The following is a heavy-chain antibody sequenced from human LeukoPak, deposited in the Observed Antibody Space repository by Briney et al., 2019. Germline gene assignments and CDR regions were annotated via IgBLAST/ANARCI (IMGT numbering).Heavy chain of an antibody. V-gene: IGHV3-23*01. CDR2: ISDSGGST. D-gene: IGHD3-22*01. J-gene: IGHJ4*02. CDR3: AKRGVVIRVILVGFHKEAYYFDS. CDR1: GITLSNYG. Sequence: GGSLRLSCAVSGITLSNYGMSWVRQAPGKGLEWVAGISDSGGSTNYADSVKGRFTISRDNPKNTLYLQMNSLRAEDTAMYFCAKRGVVIRVILVGFHKEAYYFDSWGQGALVTVSS.